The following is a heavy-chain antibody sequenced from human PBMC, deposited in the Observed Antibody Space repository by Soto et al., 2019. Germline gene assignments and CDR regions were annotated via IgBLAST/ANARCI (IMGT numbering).Heavy chain of an antibody. V-gene: IGHV4-31*03. Sequence: SETLSLTCTVSGGSISSGGYYWSWIRQHPGKGLEWIGYIYYSGSTYYNPSLKSRVTISVDTSKNQFSLKLSSVTAADTAVYYCARQRAERQWLETVYNWFDPWGQGTLVTVSS. D-gene: IGHD6-19*01. CDR2: IYYSGST. CDR1: GGSISSGGYY. J-gene: IGHJ5*02. CDR3: ARQRAERQWLETVYNWFDP.